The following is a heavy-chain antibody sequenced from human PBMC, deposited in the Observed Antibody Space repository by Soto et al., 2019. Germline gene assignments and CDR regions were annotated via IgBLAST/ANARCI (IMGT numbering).Heavy chain of an antibody. J-gene: IGHJ5*02. CDR3: ARGIAVRRSNWFDP. CDR1: GDNISSNSAA. CDR2: TYYRSWWSS. D-gene: IGHD6-19*01. V-gene: IGHV6-1*01. Sequence: SQTLSLTCAISGDNISSNSAAWNWVRQSPSRGLEWLGRTYYRSWWSSDYAESVKGRITINPDTSKNQFSLLLNSVTPEDTAVYFCARGIAVRRSNWFDPWGQGTLVAVYS.